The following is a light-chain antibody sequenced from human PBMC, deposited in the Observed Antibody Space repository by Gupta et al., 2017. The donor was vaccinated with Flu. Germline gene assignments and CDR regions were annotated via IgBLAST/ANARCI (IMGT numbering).Light chain of an antibody. Sequence: GDRVTITCRASQSLSSWLAWYQQKPGKAPKLLIYKASSLESGVPSRFSGSGSGTEFTLTITSLQPDDFATYYCQQYSRSPYTFGQGTKLEIK. CDR2: KAS. CDR1: QSLSSW. V-gene: IGKV1-5*03. CDR3: QQYSRSPYT. J-gene: IGKJ2*01.